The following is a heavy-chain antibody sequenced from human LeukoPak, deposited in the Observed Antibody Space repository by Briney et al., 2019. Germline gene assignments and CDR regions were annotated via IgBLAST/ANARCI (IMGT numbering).Heavy chain of an antibody. CDR1: GVTFSSYW. J-gene: IGHJ4*02. D-gene: IGHD6-13*01. CDR3: AGYSSSWL. Sequence: PGGSLRLSCAASGVTFSSYWMHWVRQAPGKGLVWVSRINSDGSSTRYADSVQGRFTISRDNAKNTVYLQMNTLRAEDTAVYYCAGYSSSWLWGQGTLVTVSS. CDR2: INSDGSST. V-gene: IGHV3-74*01.